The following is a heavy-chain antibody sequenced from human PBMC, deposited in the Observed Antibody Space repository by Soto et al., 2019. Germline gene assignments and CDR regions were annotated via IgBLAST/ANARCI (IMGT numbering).Heavy chain of an antibody. CDR3: ARERRVALHFDY. V-gene: IGHV4-59*01. D-gene: IGHD5-12*01. J-gene: IGHJ4*02. CDR2: IYYSGST. Sequence: PSETLSLTCTVSGGSISSYYWSWIRQPPGKGLEWIGYIYYSGSTNYNPSLKSRVTISVDTSKNQFSLKLSSVTAADTAVYYCARERRVALHFDYWGQGTLVTVS. CDR1: GGSISSYY.